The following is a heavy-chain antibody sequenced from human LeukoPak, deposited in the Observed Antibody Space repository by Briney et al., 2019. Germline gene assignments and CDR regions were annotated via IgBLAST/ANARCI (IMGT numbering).Heavy chain of an antibody. J-gene: IGHJ1*01. CDR1: GFTFSSYD. V-gene: IGHV3-23*01. Sequence: PGGSLSHSCTASGFTFSSYDMNWVRQAPGKGLEWVSAISGSGGSIYYADSVKGRFTVSRDNSKNTLYLQMNTLRAEDTAVYYCAKDGDARPMYFQDWGEGNLVTVSS. CDR2: ISGSGGSI. CDR3: AKDGDARPMYFQD. D-gene: IGHD3-10*02.